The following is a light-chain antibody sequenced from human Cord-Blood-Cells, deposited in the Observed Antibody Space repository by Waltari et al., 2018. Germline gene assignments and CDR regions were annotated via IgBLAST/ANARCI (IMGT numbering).Light chain of an antibody. CDR1: KLGDKY. Sequence: SYELTQPPSVSVSPGQTASITCSGEKLGDKYACWYQQKPGQSPVLFIYQYSKRPSGIPARFPAPNSGHPTTLTNLGTQRMDEADYYCQSWASRPYVVFGGGTKLTVL. CDR3: QSWASRPYVV. J-gene: IGLJ2*01. CDR2: QYS. V-gene: IGLV3-1*01.